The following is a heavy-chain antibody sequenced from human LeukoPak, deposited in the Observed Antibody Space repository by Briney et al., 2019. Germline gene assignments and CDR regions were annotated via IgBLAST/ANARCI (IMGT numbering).Heavy chain of an antibody. V-gene: IGHV5-51*01. CDR2: IYPGDSDT. CDR1: GYSFTNYW. J-gene: IGHJ4*02. D-gene: IGHD6-19*01. CDR3: ARSGSGTRFDY. Sequence: GXSLKISCKGSGYSFTNYWIAWVRQMPGKGLEWMGIIYPGDSDTRYSPSFQGQVTISADKSISTAYLQWSSLKASDTAMFYCARSGSGTRFDYWGQGTQVXVSS.